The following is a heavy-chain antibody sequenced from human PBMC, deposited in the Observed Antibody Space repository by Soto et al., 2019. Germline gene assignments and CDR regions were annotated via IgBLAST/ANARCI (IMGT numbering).Heavy chain of an antibody. CDR1: GFSLNSNGMC. Sequence: SGPTLVNPTQTLTLTCTFSGFSLNSNGMCVNWIRQPPGKALEWLAPIDWDDDKYYSTSLKTRLTISRDTSKNQVVLTMTNMDPVDTATYYCARTSALPLGYPHGMDVWCQGTTVTVSS. CDR3: ARTSALPLGYPHGMDV. D-gene: IGHD7-27*01. J-gene: IGHJ6*02. V-gene: IGHV2-70*13. CDR2: IDWDDDK.